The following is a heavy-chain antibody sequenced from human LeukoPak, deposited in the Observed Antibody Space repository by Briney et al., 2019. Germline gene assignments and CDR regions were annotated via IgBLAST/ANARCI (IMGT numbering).Heavy chain of an antibody. Sequence: GASVKVSCKASGYTFTSYGIRWVRQATGQGLEWMGWMNPNSGDTGYAEKFQGRVTMTRDTSTSTAYMELTSLTSDDTAIFYCAITGMGDNVWIDSWGQGTLVTVSS. J-gene: IGHJ5*01. CDR2: MNPNSGDT. D-gene: IGHD1-26*01. CDR3: AITGMGDNVWIDS. CDR1: GYTFTSYG. V-gene: IGHV1-8*02.